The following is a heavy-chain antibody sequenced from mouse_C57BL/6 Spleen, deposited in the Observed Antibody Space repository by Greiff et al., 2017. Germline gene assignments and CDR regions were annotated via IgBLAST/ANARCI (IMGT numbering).Heavy chain of an antibody. CDR3: ATPYGSSSWYCDV. CDR2: IHPNSGST. J-gene: IGHJ1*03. CDR1: GYTFTSYW. Sequence: QVQLQQPGAELVKPGASVKLSCKASGYTFTSYWMHWVKQRPGQGLEWIGMIHPNSGSTNYNEKFKSKATLTVDKSSSTAYMQLSSLTSEDSAVYYCATPYGSSSWYCDVWGTGTTVTVSS. D-gene: IGHD1-1*01. V-gene: IGHV1-64*01.